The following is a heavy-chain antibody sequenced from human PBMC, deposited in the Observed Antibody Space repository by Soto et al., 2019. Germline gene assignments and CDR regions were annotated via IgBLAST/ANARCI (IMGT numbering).Heavy chain of an antibody. CDR3: AAGSPPDY. J-gene: IGHJ4*02. V-gene: IGHV3-7*01. Sequence: ESGGGLVQPGGSLKLSCAASGFTFSSFWMNWVRQAPGKGLEWVANIKGDGSEKYYVDSVKGRFTISRDNAKNSLYLEMNSLRAEDTAVYYCAAGSPPDYWGQGTLVTVSS. CDR1: GFTFSSFW. CDR2: IKGDGSEK.